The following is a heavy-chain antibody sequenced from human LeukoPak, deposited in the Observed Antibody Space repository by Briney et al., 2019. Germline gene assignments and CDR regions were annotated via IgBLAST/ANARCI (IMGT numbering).Heavy chain of an antibody. D-gene: IGHD6-13*01. Sequence: SETLSLTCTVSGGSISSSSYYWGWIRQPPGKGLEWIGYFYYSGSTNYNPSLKSRVTISVDTSKSQFSLKLTSVTAADTAVYYCARGHSSSWYYLDYWGQGTLVTVSS. CDR2: FYYSGST. CDR3: ARGHSSSWYYLDY. CDR1: GGSISSSSYY. J-gene: IGHJ4*02. V-gene: IGHV4-61*05.